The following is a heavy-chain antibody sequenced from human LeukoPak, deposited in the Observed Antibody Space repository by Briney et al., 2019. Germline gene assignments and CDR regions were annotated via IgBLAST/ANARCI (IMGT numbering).Heavy chain of an antibody. CDR3: ARESYDILTGYYNVDY. D-gene: IGHD3-9*01. V-gene: IGHV3-20*04. CDR2: INWNGGST. Sequence: GGSLRLSCAASGFTFDDYGMSWLRQAPGKGLEWVSGINWNGGSTGYADSVKGRFTISRDNAKNSLYLQMNSLRAEDTALYYCARESYDILTGYYNVDYWGQGTLVTVSS. J-gene: IGHJ4*02. CDR1: GFTFDDYG.